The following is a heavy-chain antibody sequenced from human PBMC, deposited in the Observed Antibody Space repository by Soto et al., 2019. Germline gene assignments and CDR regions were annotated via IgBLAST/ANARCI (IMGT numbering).Heavy chain of an antibody. J-gene: IGHJ4*02. D-gene: IGHD5-18*01. V-gene: IGHV3-30*18. Sequence: QVQLVESGGGVVQPGKSLRLSCAASGFSFDTYGMHWVRQAPGKGLEWVAVISSRGSYKYYADSVKGRFTISRDGSKNPVFLQMNSLRTEDTALYYCAKDPGWRYSFTRAFDYWGQGTLVTVSS. CDR2: ISSRGSYK. CDR3: AKDPGWRYSFTRAFDY. CDR1: GFSFDTYG.